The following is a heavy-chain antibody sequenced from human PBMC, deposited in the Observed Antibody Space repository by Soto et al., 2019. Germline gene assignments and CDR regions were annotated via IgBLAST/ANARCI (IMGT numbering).Heavy chain of an antibody. CDR3: VGGGRVRSKLWGSGWTKDYNFYYDMDV. Sequence: QVQLLQSGTEVKRPGSSVKVSCKTSGATLSSFAISWVRQAPGQGLEWMGGITPVFGTTNYAQNFQGRVTITADESTNTAYRELSGLRPDDTAVYYCVGGGRVRSKLWGSGWTKDYNFYYDMDVWGQGTTVNVSS. CDR2: ITPVFGTT. J-gene: IGHJ6*02. CDR1: GATLSSFA. V-gene: IGHV1-69*01. D-gene: IGHD6-25*01.